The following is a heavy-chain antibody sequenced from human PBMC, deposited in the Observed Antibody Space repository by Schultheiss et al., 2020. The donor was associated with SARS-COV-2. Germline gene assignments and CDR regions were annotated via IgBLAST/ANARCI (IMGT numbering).Heavy chain of an antibody. CDR3: ATLDDFWSGQYYYYYVMDV. Sequence: SETLSLTCTVSGGSISSGDYYWSWIRQPPGKGLEWIGYIYYSGSTYYNPSLKSRVTVSLDKSRNQFSLKLSSVTAADTAVYYCATLDDFWSGQYYYYYVMDVWGQGTTVTVSS. CDR2: IYYSGST. V-gene: IGHV4-30-4*01. D-gene: IGHD3-3*01. J-gene: IGHJ6*02. CDR1: GGSISSGDYY.